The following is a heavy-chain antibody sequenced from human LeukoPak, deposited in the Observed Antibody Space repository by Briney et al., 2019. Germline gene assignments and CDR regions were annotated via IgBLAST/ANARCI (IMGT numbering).Heavy chain of an antibody. CDR1: GFTFSSYA. V-gene: IGHV3-30-3*01. D-gene: IGHD3-22*01. CDR3: AKDLVTYYYDSSGFDY. J-gene: IGHJ4*02. CDR2: ISYDGSNK. Sequence: PGGSLRLSCAASGFTFSSYAMHWVRQAPGKGLEWVAVISYDGSNKYYADSVKGRFTISRDNSKNTLYLQMNSLRAEDTAVYYCAKDLVTYYYDSSGFDYWGQGTLVTVSS.